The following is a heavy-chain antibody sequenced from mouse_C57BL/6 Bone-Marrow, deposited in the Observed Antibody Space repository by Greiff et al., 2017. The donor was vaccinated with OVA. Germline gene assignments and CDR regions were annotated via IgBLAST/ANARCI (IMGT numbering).Heavy chain of an antibody. Sequence: VQLQQSGAELVRPGASVTLSCKASGYTFTDYYINWVKQRPGQGLEWIARIYPGSGNTYYNETFKGKATLTAETSSSTAYMQLCSLTSSDSAVFFCARSDGLRRFDYWGQGTTLTVSS. CDR2: IYPGSGNT. J-gene: IGHJ2*01. D-gene: IGHD2-2*01. CDR1: GYTFTDYY. CDR3: ARSDGLRRFDY. V-gene: IGHV1-76*01.